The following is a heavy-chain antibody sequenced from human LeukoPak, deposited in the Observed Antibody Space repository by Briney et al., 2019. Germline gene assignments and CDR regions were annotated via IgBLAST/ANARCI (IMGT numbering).Heavy chain of an antibody. CDR1: GYSISSGYY. D-gene: IGHD3-10*01. CDR3: ARDMRGVRGVLNG. J-gene: IGHJ4*02. Sequence: SETLSLTCTVSGYSISSGYYWGWIRQPPGKGLEWIGSIYHSGSTYYNPSLKSRVTISVDTSKNQFSLKLSSVTAADTAVYYCARDMRGVRGVLNGWGQGTLVTVSS. CDR2: IYHSGST. V-gene: IGHV4-38-2*02.